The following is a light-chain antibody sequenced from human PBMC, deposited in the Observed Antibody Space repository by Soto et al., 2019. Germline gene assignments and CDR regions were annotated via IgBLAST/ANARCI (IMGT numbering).Light chain of an antibody. CDR2: GAS. V-gene: IGKV3-20*01. J-gene: IGKJ2*01. CDR1: QRMTNNF. Sequence: EIVLTQSPDTLSLSPGERVTLSCRASQRMTNNFLAWFQQKPGLAPRLLIHGASTRAGGVPDRFTGGGSGTDFVLTISRVEPEDVAVYYCQQYGRSPFTFGQGTKLQIK. CDR3: QQYGRSPFT.